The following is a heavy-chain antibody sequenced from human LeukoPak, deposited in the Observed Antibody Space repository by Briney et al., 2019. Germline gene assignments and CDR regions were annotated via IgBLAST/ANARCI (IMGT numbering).Heavy chain of an antibody. CDR2: INPNSGAT. V-gene: IGHV1-2*02. D-gene: IGHD5-12*01. CDR3: ARSGITTIPNFDY. CDR1: GYTFTDYY. J-gene: IGHJ4*02. Sequence: GASVKVSCKASGYTFTDYYIHWVRQAPGQGLEWMAWINPNSGATNNAQKFQGRATVSRVTSISTAHMELSELRSDDTAVYYCARSGITTIPNFDYWGQGTLVTVSS.